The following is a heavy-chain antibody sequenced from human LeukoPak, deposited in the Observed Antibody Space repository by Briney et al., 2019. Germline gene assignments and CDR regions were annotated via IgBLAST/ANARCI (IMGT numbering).Heavy chain of an antibody. CDR2: IYHSGST. D-gene: IGHD3-22*01. V-gene: IGHV4-38-2*02. CDR1: GYSISSGYY. J-gene: IGHJ5*02. Sequence: MPSETLSLTYTVSGYSISSGYYWGWIRQPPGKGLEWIGSIYHSGSTYYNPSLKSRVTISVDTSKNQFSLKLSSVTAADTAVYYCARGKITMIVVVRGPRGWFDPWGQGTLVTVSS. CDR3: ARGKITMIVVVRGPRGWFDP.